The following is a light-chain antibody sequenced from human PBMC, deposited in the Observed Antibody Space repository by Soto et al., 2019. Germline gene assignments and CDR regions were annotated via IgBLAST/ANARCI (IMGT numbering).Light chain of an antibody. CDR1: QRVSNN. V-gene: IGKV3-15*01. Sequence: ETVMTQSPATLSVSPGERATLSCRASQRVSNNLAWYQQKPSQAPRLPIYGASTRATGIPARFSGSGSGTEFTLTISSLQSEDFAVYYCQQYNDWPPVTFGQGTRLEIK. J-gene: IGKJ5*01. CDR2: GAS. CDR3: QQYNDWPPVT.